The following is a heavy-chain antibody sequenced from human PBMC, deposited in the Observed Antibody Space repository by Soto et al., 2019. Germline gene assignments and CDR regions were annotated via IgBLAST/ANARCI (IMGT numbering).Heavy chain of an antibody. Sequence: ASVKVSCKASGYTFTSYDINWVRQATGQGLEWMGWMNPNSGNTGYAQKFQGRVTMTRNTSISTAYMELSSLRSDDTAVYYCVRQYCDFWSGPDWGQGTLVTVSS. CDR2: MNPNSGNT. CDR3: VRQYCDFWSGPD. V-gene: IGHV1-8*01. CDR1: GYTFTSYD. D-gene: IGHD3-3*01. J-gene: IGHJ4*02.